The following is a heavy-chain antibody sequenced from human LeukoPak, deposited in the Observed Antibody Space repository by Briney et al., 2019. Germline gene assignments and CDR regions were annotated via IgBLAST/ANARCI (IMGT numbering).Heavy chain of an antibody. CDR2: IYTSGST. CDR1: GGSISSGSYY. D-gene: IGHD6-19*01. Sequence: KPSETLSLTCTVSGGSISSGSYYWSWIRQPAGKGLEWIGRIYTSGSTNYNPSLKSRVTISVDTSKNQFSLKLSSVTAADTAVYYCARSLRSGWYVYWGQGTLVTVSS. J-gene: IGHJ4*02. CDR3: ARSLRSGWYVY. V-gene: IGHV4-61*02.